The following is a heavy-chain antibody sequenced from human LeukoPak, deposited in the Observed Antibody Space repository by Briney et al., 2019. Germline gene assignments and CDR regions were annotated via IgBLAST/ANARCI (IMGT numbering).Heavy chain of an antibody. CDR3: VRDQAVAGTKGLLQH. D-gene: IGHD6-19*01. Sequence: GGSLRLSCAASGFTFSSYAMHWVRQAPGEGLEWVAVISYDGSNKYYADSVKGRFTISRDNSKNTLYLQMNSLRAEDTAVYYCVRDQAVAGTKGLLQHWGQGTLVTVSS. J-gene: IGHJ1*01. CDR1: GFTFSSYA. V-gene: IGHV3-30-3*01. CDR2: ISYDGSNK.